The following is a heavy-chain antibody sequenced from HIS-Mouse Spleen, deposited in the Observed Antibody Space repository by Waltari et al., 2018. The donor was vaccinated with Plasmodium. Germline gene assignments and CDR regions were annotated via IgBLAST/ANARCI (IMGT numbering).Heavy chain of an antibody. CDR1: GGSLGSSSYS. D-gene: IGHD6-19*01. CDR3: ARLSIAVAGNFDY. J-gene: IGHJ4*02. Sequence: QLQLQESGPGLVKPSETLSLTCTVPGGSLGSSSYSWGWIRQPPGKGLEWIGSIYYNGSSSYDPSLKSRVTRSVDTSKNQFSLKLSSVTAADTAVYYCARLSIAVAGNFDYWGQGTLVTVSS. V-gene: IGHV4-39*01. CDR2: IYYNGSS.